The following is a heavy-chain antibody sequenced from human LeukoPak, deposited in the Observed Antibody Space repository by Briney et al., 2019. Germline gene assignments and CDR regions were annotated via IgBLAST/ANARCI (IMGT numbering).Heavy chain of an antibody. J-gene: IGHJ5*02. V-gene: IGHV4-39*07. CDR2: IYYSGST. Sequence: SETLSLTCTVSGGSISGSSYYWGWIRQPPGKGLEWIGSIYYSGSTYYNPSLKSRVTISVDTSKNQFSLKLSSVTAADTAVYYCARAVRGSSWYPNWFDPWGQGTLVTVSS. D-gene: IGHD6-13*01. CDR1: GGSISGSSYY. CDR3: ARAVRGSSWYPNWFDP.